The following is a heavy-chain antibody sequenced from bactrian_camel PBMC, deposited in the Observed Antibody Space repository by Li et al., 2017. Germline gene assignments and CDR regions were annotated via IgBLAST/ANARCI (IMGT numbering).Heavy chain of an antibody. CDR3: AAVRYGVTWYPLCRARSADFGY. V-gene: IGHV3S26*01. Sequence: HVQLVESGGGSVQAGGSLKLSCVVSGLTYSSNCMGWFRQAPGKVREGVATIDSDGDTAYAESMKGRFTISKDNAKNTLYLQMNSLKPEDTAMYYCAAVRYGVTWYPLCRARSADFGYWGQGTQVTVS. CDR1: GLTYSSNC. CDR2: IDSDGDT. J-gene: IGHJ6*01. D-gene: IGHD6*01.